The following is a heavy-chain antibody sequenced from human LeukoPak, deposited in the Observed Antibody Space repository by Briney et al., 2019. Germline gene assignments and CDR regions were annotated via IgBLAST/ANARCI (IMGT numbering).Heavy chain of an antibody. D-gene: IGHD1-26*01. Sequence: GGSLRLSCAVSGFTFRTYWMHWVRQVPGEGLVWVSRINEDGSITNYADSVKGRFSISRDNAKNTLYLQMNSLRAEDAAVYYCGRDLGGRSGYWGQGTLVTVSS. CDR3: GRDLGGRSGY. CDR1: GFTFRTYW. V-gene: IGHV3-74*01. CDR2: INEDGSIT. J-gene: IGHJ4*02.